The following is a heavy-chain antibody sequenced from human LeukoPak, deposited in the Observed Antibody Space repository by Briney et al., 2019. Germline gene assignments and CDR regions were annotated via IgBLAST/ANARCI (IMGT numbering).Heavy chain of an antibody. CDR2: ISASGGSR. D-gene: IGHD3-9*01. CDR1: GFTFSSYA. Sequence: AGALRLTCAASGFTFSSYAMRWVRQAPGKGLEWVSAISASGGSRYYSDSLKVRFSISRNNSKNTLFLQMNSLRAEDTAVYYCAKEMSYDILTGYYGDYFDYWGQGTLVTVSS. V-gene: IGHV3-23*01. J-gene: IGHJ4*02. CDR3: AKEMSYDILTGYYGDYFDY.